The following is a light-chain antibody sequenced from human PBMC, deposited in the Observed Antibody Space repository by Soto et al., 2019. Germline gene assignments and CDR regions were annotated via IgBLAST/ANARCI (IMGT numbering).Light chain of an antibody. CDR1: QSVSSS. V-gene: IGKV3-15*01. Sequence: EIVMTQSPATLSVSPGERATLSCRASQSVSSSLAWFQQKPGQAPRLLIYDAFTRATGIPARFSGSGSGTEFTLTISSLQSEDFAVYYCQQHNRWHLTFGPGTKVEIK. CDR2: DAF. CDR3: QQHNRWHLT. J-gene: IGKJ1*01.